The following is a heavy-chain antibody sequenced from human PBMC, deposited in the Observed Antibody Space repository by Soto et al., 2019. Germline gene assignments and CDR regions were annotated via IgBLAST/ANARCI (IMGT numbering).Heavy chain of an antibody. D-gene: IGHD3-10*01. V-gene: IGHV4-31*11. CDR1: GGSISSGGNY. CDR2: IYYSGST. Sequence: QVQLQESGPGLVKSSQTLSLTCAVSGGSISSGGNYWSWIRQHPGKGLEWIGCIYYSGSTYYNPSLKSRVTISVDTSKNQFSLKLNSVTAADTAVYYCARARMVRGVIYYYGMDVWGQGTTVTVSS. J-gene: IGHJ6*02. CDR3: ARARMVRGVIYYYGMDV.